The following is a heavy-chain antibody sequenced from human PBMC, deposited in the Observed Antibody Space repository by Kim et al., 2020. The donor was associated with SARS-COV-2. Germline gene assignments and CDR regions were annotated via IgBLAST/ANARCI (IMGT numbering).Heavy chain of an antibody. CDR3: ARGAPQTIFGVVTYYFDY. V-gene: IGHV4-34*01. CDR2: INHSGST. Sequence: SETLSLTCAVYGGSFSGYYWSWIRQPPGKGLEWIGEINHSGSTNYNPSLKSRVTISVDTSKNQFSLKLSSVTAADTAVYYCARGAPQTIFGVVTYYFDYWGQGTLVTVSS. J-gene: IGHJ4*02. CDR1: GGSFSGYY. D-gene: IGHD3-3*01.